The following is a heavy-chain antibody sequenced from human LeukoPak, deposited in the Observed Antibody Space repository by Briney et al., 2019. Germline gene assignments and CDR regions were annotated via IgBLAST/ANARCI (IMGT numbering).Heavy chain of an antibody. CDR1: GFTFSSYA. D-gene: IGHD2-15*01. CDR2: ISYDGSNK. J-gene: IGHJ4*02. Sequence: GRSLRLSCAASGFTFSSYAMHWVPQAPGKGLEWVAVISYDGSNKYYADSVKGRFTISRDNSKNTLYLQMNSLRAEDTAVYYCTVLLGYCSGGSCYSLDYWGQGTLVTVSS. V-gene: IGHV3-30-3*01. CDR3: TVLLGYCSGGSCYSLDY.